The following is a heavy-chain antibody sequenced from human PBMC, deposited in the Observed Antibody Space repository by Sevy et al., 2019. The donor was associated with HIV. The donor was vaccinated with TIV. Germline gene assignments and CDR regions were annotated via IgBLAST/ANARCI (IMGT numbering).Heavy chain of an antibody. CDR3: AREGCSRPHDY. CDR1: GFAFYEYG. V-gene: IGHV3-23*01. D-gene: IGHD2-8*01. Sequence: GGSLRLSCAASGFAFYEYGMSWIRQAPGKGLEWVATLSFGCGKINYADSVKGRFTISRDNSKNSFYLQMDNLRVADTALYYGAREGCSRPHDYWGQGTRVTVSS. J-gene: IGHJ4*02. CDR2: LSFGCGKI.